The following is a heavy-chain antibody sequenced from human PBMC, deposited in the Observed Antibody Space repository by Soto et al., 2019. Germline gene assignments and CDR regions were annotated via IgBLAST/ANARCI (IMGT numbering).Heavy chain of an antibody. V-gene: IGHV1-18*01. J-gene: IGHJ5*02. D-gene: IGHD3-3*01. CDR2: ISPYNGYT. Sequence: QVQLVQSGAEVKKPGASVKVSCKASGYTFTSYGLSWVRQAPGQGLEWMGWISPYNGYTNYAQKLQGRVTMTTDTSTSTAYMELRSLRSDDTAVYYCARGKDFGVVTPSKTKWFDPWGQGTLVTVSS. CDR3: ARGKDFGVVTPSKTKWFDP. CDR1: GYTFTSYG.